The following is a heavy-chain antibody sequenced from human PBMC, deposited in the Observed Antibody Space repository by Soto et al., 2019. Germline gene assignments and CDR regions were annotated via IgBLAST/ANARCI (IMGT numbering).Heavy chain of an antibody. V-gene: IGHV4-4*02. CDR2: IAHDGHT. J-gene: IGHJ4*02. CDR1: GGSKITTDE. CDR3: AGGRDYDY. D-gene: IGHD1-26*01. Sequence: SEISSLSCGVSGGSKITTDEWTWVRQFPGRGLEWIGEIAHDGHTNYNPSLSGRVTMSVDLSNSQFSLNVASVNAADTAVYFCAGGRDYDYWGQGSLVTVSS.